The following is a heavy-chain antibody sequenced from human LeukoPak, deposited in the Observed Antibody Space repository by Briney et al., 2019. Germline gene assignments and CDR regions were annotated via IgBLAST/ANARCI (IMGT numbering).Heavy chain of an antibody. CDR3: AKDFSGSYYMRGDAFDI. CDR2: ISGSGGST. V-gene: IGHV3-23*01. J-gene: IGHJ3*02. Sequence: GGSLRLSCAASGFTFSSYGMSWVRQAPGKGLEWVSAISGSGGSTYYADSVKGRFTISRDNSKNTLYLQMNSLRAEDTAVYYCAKDFSGSYYMRGDAFDIWGQGTMVTVSS. CDR1: GFTFSSYG. D-gene: IGHD1-26*01.